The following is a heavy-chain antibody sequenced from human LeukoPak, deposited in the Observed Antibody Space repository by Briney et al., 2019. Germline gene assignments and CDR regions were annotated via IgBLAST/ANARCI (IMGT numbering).Heavy chain of an antibody. CDR3: ARAMVTSGSYYYCGMDV. J-gene: IGHJ6*02. V-gene: IGHV2-70*01. CDR1: GFSLSTSGMC. Sequence: SGPALVKPPQTLTLTCTFSGFSLSTSGMCMSWIRQPPGKALEWLALIDWVDDKYYITSLKTRLTISKDTSKNQVVLTMTNMDPVDTGTYYCARAMVTSGSYYYCGMDVWGQGTTVTVSS. CDR2: IDWVDDK. D-gene: IGHD4-17*01.